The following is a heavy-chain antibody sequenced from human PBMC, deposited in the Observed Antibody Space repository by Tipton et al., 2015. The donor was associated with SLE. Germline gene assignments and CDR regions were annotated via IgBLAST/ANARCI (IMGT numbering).Heavy chain of an antibody. J-gene: IGHJ4*02. CDR2: IYYSGST. D-gene: IGHD6-13*01. Sequence: TLSLTCAVYGGSFSGYYWSWIRQHPGKGLEWIGYIYYSGSTNYNPSLKSRVTISVDTSKNQFSLKLSSVTAADTAVYYCARRIAAAGTGFDYWGQGTLVTVSS. CDR1: GGSFSGYY. V-gene: IGHV4-59*01. CDR3: ARRIAAAGTGFDY.